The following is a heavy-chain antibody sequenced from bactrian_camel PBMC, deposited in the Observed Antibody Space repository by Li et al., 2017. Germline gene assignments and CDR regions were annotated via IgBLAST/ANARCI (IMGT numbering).Heavy chain of an antibody. V-gene: IGHV3S26*01. Sequence: VQLVESGGGTVQPGGSLKLSCVASGFDFSAWWMYWVRQAPGKGVEWVASIEKSGSTTYADPVKGRFTITKDNVKNILYLEMTSLKPEDTGMYYCAADKLYGGTHPLARDFRYWGQGTQVTVS. CDR1: GFDFSAWW. CDR3: AADKLYGGTHPLARDFRY. CDR2: IEKSGST. D-gene: IGHD6*01. J-gene: IGHJ6*01.